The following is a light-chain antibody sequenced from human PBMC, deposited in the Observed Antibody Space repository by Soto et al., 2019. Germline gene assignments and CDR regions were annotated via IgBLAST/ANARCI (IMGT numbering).Light chain of an antibody. CDR1: PSVSNS. CDR3: QQYNNWPLWT. J-gene: IGKJ1*01. Sequence: ESVLTQSPATLSLSPGERATLSCRASPSVSNSLAWYQHKPGQAPRLLIYDASNRATGVPTRFSGSGSGTEFTLTISSLQSEDFAVYYCQQYNNWPLWTFGQGTKVDIK. CDR2: DAS. V-gene: IGKV3-11*01.